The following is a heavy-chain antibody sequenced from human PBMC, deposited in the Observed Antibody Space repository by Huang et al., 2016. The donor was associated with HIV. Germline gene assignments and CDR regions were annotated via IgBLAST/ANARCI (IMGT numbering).Heavy chain of an antibody. V-gene: IGHV3-30*18. CDR2: ISYDAKTK. CDR3: AKGGSAAAVLDF. J-gene: IGHJ4*02. D-gene: IGHD6-13*01. Sequence: QVQLVESGGGVVQPGRSLRISCAASGFTFSSYGRHWVRQAPGKGLEWVAVISYDAKTKYYADSVKGRFSISRDNSKTTVYLQLNSLRVEDTAVYYCAKGGSAAAVLDFWGQGTLVTVSS. CDR1: GFTFSSYG.